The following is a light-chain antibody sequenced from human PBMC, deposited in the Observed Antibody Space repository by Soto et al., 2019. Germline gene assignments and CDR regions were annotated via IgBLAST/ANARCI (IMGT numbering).Light chain of an antibody. CDR3: QQSYITPPIT. V-gene: IGKV1-39*01. Sequence: DIQMTQSPSSLAVSVGDRVTITCRASQSISRSLNWYQQRSGQAPNLLIIDTSSLQGGFPSRFSGSGSGTDFTLTIDGLQPEDFAVYYCQQSYITPPITFGQGTRLEIK. CDR2: DTS. CDR1: QSISRS. J-gene: IGKJ5*01.